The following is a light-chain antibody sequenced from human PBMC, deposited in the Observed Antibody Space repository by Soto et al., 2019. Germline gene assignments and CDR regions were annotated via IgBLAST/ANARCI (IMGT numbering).Light chain of an antibody. Sequence: QSVLTQPPSVSAATGQKVTISCSGCSSNIGNNYVSWYQQLPGTAPKLLIYDNNKRPSGIPDRFSGSKSGTSATLGITGLQTGDEADYYCGTWDSSLSAVVFGGGTKLTVL. CDR3: GTWDSSLSAVV. CDR1: SSNIGNNY. V-gene: IGLV1-51*01. CDR2: DNN. J-gene: IGLJ2*01.